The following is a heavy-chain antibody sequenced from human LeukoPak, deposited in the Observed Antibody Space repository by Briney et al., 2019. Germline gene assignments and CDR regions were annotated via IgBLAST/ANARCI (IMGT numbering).Heavy chain of an antibody. CDR3: TRQLYVSGSYYAPMDV. D-gene: IGHD3-10*01. CDR1: GGSISSSSYF. V-gene: IGHV4-39*01. CDR2: VHYSGST. J-gene: IGHJ6*03. Sequence: SETLSLTCSVSGGSISSSSYFWGWIRQPPGKGLEWIASVHYSGSTYYNPSLKSRVTISVDTSKNQFSLKLSSVTAADTAVYFCTRQLYVSGSYYAPMDVWGKGTTVTISS.